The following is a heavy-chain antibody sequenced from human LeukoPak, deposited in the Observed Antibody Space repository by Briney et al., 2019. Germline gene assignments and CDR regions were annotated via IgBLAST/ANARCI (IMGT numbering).Heavy chain of an antibody. J-gene: IGHJ4*02. D-gene: IGHD6-19*01. CDR1: GGSFSGYY. V-gene: IGHV4-34*01. CDR3: ARATSSSGWYRGPDY. Sequence: SETLSLTCAVYGGSFSGYYWSWIRHPPGNGLEWIGEINHSGSTNYNPSLKSRVTISVDTSKHQFSLKLSSVTAADTAVYYCARATSSSGWYRGPDYWGQGTLVTVSS. CDR2: INHSGST.